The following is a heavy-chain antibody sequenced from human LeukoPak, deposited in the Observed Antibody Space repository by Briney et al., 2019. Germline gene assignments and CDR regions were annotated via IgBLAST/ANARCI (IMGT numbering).Heavy chain of an antibody. J-gene: IGHJ3*01. CDR1: GGSISSYY. D-gene: IGHD2-15*01. V-gene: IGHV4-59*12. CDR3: ARPSPPLVT. Sequence: SETLSLTCTVSGGSISSYYRSWIRQPPGKGLEWIGYIYYSGSTNYNPSLKSRVTISVDTYKNQFYLKLSSVTAADTAVYYCARPSPPLVTGGQGTMVTVSS. CDR2: IYYSGST.